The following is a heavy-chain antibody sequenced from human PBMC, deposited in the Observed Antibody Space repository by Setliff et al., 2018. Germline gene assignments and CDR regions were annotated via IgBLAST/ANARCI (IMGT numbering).Heavy chain of an antibody. CDR2: INYSGNT. J-gene: IGHJ4*02. V-gene: IGHV4-39*07. D-gene: IGHD5-12*01. CDR1: GGSISSSSYY. CDR3: ARGGTFRYFDF. Sequence: SETLSLTCSVSGGSISSSSYYWGWIRQPPGKGPEWIGSINYSGNTYYNPSLTSRVTISVDTSKNQFSLKLRSVTAADTAVYYCARGGTFRYFDFWGQGAPVTVSS.